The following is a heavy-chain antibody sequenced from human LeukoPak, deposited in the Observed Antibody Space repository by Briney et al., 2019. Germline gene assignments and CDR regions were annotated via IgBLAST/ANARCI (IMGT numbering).Heavy chain of an antibody. V-gene: IGHV1-2*02. J-gene: IGHJ4*02. D-gene: IGHD3-10*01. CDR3: ARDLEGYHYGSGNYPK. Sequence: ASVKLSCKAAGYTFTGYYIHWLRQAPGQGLEWMGFINPNSGGTNYAQKFQGRVTMTRDTSISTAYMELSSLTSDDTAVYYCARDLEGYHYGSGNYPKWGQGTLITVSS. CDR1: GYTFTGYY. CDR2: INPNSGGT.